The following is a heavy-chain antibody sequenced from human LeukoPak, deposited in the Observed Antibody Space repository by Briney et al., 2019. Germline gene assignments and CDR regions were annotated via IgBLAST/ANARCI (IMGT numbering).Heavy chain of an antibody. V-gene: IGHV3-21*06. CDR3: ARNPLISGYYYYYMDV. Sequence: GGSLRLSCAASGFTFSSYSMHWVRQAPGKVLEWVSSISSGGGYTYYADSVKGRFTISRDNAKNSLYLQMNSLRAEDTAVYYCARNPLISGYYYYYMDVWGKGTTVTASS. CDR2: ISSGGGYT. D-gene: IGHD3-16*01. J-gene: IGHJ6*03. CDR1: GFTFSSYS.